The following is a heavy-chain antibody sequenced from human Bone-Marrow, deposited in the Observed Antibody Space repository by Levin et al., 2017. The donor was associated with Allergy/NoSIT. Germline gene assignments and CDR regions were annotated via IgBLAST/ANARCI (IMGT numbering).Heavy chain of an antibody. CDR3: ARGDPSGATYFNY. J-gene: IGHJ4*02. V-gene: IGHV4-4*07. CDR1: GTSITGNY. Sequence: GSLRLSCTASGTSITGNYWSWIRQPARKGLEWIGRVYGSGSTEYNPSLKSRVTMSLDTSKNQFSPKLTSVTAADTAMYYCARGDPSGATYFNYWGLGILVTVSS. D-gene: IGHD3-10*01. CDR2: VYGSGST.